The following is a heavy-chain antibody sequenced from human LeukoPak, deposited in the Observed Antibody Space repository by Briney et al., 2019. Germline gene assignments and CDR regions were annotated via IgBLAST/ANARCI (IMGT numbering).Heavy chain of an antibody. CDR3: ASILNGTYSYGFDY. J-gene: IGHJ4*02. Sequence: SETLSLTCTVSAGSISGYYWSGIRQPPGKGLEWIAYIYSSGSTNYNPSLKSRVTISVDTSRNQFSLKLTSVTAADTAVYYCASILNGTYSYGFDYWGQGTLLTVSS. CDR2: IYSSGST. D-gene: IGHD5-18*01. CDR1: AGSISGYY. V-gene: IGHV4-59*01.